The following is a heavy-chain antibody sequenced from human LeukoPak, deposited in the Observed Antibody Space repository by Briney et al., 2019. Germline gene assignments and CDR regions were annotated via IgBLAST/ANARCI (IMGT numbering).Heavy chain of an antibody. V-gene: IGHV3-48*01. J-gene: IGHJ3*02. Sequence: PGGSLRLSCAASGFTFSSYAMHWVRQAPGKGLEWVSYISSSSSTIYYADSVKGRFTISRDNSKNTLYLQMNSLRAEDTAVYYCAKSFWYQLLIQGNAFDIWGQGTMVTVSS. CDR3: AKSFWYQLLIQGNAFDI. CDR1: GFTFSSYA. CDR2: ISSSSSTI. D-gene: IGHD2-2*01.